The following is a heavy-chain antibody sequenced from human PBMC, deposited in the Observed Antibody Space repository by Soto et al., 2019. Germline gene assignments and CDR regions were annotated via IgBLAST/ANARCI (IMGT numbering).Heavy chain of an antibody. CDR1: GGSISSGGYY. CDR2: IYYSGST. CDR3: ARDLHIEYSSSRSRSYYYYGMDV. V-gene: IGHV4-31*03. Sequence: SETLSLTCTVSGGSISSGGYYWSWIRQHPGKGLEWIGYIYYSGSTYYNPSLKSRVTISVDTSKNQFSLKLSSVTAADTAVYYCARDLHIEYSSSRSRSYYYYGMDVWGQGTTVTVSS. D-gene: IGHD6-6*01. J-gene: IGHJ6*02.